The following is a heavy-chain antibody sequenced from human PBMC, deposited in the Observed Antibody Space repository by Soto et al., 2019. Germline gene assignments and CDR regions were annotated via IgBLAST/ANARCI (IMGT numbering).Heavy chain of an antibody. D-gene: IGHD1-7*01. J-gene: IGHJ5*02. Sequence: GGSLRLSCAASGFTFSSYAMSWVRQAPGKGLEWVSAISGSGGSTYYADSVKGRFTISRDNSKNTLYLQMNXLXXXDTAXXXXAKDVTGTTRIGWFDPWGQGTLVTV. CDR2: ISGSGGST. CDR3: AKDVTGTTRIGWFDP. CDR1: GFTFSSYA. V-gene: IGHV3-23*01.